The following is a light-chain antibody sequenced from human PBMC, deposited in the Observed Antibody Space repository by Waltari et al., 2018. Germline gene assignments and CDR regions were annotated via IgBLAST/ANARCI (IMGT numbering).Light chain of an antibody. J-gene: IGKJ4*01. Sequence: PPPCRASQNVTTYLAWYQQKPGQAPRLLIHRASIRATDIPGRFSGSGSGTEFTLTISGLQSEDFAVYFCQHYNNWPLTFGGGTKVEIK. CDR2: RAS. CDR3: QHYNNWPLT. CDR1: QNVTTY. V-gene: IGKV3-15*01.